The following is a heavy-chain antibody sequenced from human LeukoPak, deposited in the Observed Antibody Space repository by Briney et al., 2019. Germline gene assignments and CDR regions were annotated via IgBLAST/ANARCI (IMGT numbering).Heavy chain of an antibody. V-gene: IGHV4-39*01. Sequence: PSETLSLTCTVSGGSISSSSYYWGWIRQPPGKGLEWIGSIYYSGSTYYNPSLKSRVTISVDTSKNQFSLKLSSVTAADTAVYYCARPYGAAGLDWGQGTPATVSS. CDR2: IYYSGST. CDR3: ARPYGAAGLD. CDR1: GGSISSSSYY. J-gene: IGHJ4*02. D-gene: IGHD4-17*01.